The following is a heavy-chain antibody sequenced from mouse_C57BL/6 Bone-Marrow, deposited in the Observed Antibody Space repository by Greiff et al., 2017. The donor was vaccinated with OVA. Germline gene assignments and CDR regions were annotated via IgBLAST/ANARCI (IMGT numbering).Heavy chain of an antibody. CDR2: IGPSDSYT. Sequence: QVQLQQPGAELVMPGASVKLSCKASGYTFTSYWMHWVKQRPGQGLEWIGEIGPSDSYTNYNQKLKGKSTLTVDKSSSTAYMQLSSLTSEDSAVYYCARDIWLRREGFDYWGQGTTLTVSS. CDR1: GYTFTSYW. CDR3: ARDIWLRREGFDY. V-gene: IGHV1-69*01. D-gene: IGHD2-2*01. J-gene: IGHJ2*01.